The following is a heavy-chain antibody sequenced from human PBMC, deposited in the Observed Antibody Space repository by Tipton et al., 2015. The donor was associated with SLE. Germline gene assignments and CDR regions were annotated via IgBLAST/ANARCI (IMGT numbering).Heavy chain of an antibody. V-gene: IGHV4-39*07. CDR3: ASRPLYGDRDY. Sequence: TLSLTCTVSGGSIGSSSYYWGWIRQPPGKGLEWIGSIYYSGSTYYNPSLKSRVTISVDTSKNQFSLKLSSVTAADTAVYYCASRPLYGDRDYWGQGTLVTVSS. J-gene: IGHJ4*02. CDR1: GGSIGSSSYY. CDR2: IYYSGST. D-gene: IGHD4-17*01.